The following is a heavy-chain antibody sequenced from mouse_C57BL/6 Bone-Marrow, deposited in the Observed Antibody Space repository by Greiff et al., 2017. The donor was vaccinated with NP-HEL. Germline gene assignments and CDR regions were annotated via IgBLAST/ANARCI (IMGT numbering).Heavy chain of an antibody. J-gene: IGHJ3*01. V-gene: IGHV1-81*01. D-gene: IGHD2-4*01. CDR3: ARSHYDYDWFAY. CDR2: IYPRSGNT. CDR1: GYTFTSYG. Sequence: VQLQQSGAELARPGASVKLSCKASGYTFTSYGISWVKQRTGQGLEWIGEIYPRSGNTYYNQKFKGKATLTVDQSSSTAYMQLNSLTSEDSAVYYCARSHYDYDWFAYWGQGTLVTVSA.